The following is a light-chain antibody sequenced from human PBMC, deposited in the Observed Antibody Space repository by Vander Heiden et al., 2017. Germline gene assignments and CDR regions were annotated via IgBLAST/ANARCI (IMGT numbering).Light chain of an antibody. J-gene: IGKJ4*01. CDR2: AAS. V-gene: IGKV1-39*01. Sequence: DIQMTQSPSALSASVGDRVTITCRASQSISSYLTWYQQKPGKAPNLLIYAASSLQSGVPSRFSGSGSGTDFTLTISSLQPEDFATYYCQQSYSTLRLTFGGGTKVEIK. CDR3: QQSYSTLRLT. CDR1: QSISSY.